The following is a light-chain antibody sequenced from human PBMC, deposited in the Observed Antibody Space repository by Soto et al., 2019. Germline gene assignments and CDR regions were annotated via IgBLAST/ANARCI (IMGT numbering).Light chain of an antibody. CDR1: QSLLHSNGYNY. J-gene: IGKJ1*01. V-gene: IGKV2-28*01. CDR3: MQALQTRT. Sequence: DIVMTQSPLSLPVTPGEPASISCRSSQSLLHSNGYNYLDWYLQKPGQSPQLLIYLGSNRASGVPDRFSGSLSGTDFTLKISRVEAEDVGVYYCMQALQTRTFGQGTKVDIK. CDR2: LGS.